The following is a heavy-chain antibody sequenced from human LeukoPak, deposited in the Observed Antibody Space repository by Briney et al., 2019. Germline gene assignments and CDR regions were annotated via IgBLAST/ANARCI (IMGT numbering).Heavy chain of an antibody. Sequence: PSETLSLTCTVSGGSISSYYWSWVRQPPGKGLEWVGYIYYSGSTNYNPSLKSRVTISVDTSKNQFSLKLSSVTAADTAVYYCARGAVADDYWGQGTLVTVSS. CDR3: ARGAVADDY. J-gene: IGHJ4*02. CDR1: GGSISSYY. CDR2: IYYSGST. D-gene: IGHD6-19*01. V-gene: IGHV4-59*01.